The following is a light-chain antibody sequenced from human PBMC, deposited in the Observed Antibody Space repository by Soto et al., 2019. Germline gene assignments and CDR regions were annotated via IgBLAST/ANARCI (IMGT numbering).Light chain of an antibody. CDR1: QSISSY. CDR3: QQTYSTPQT. Sequence: DIQMTQSPSSLSASVGDRVTITCRASQSISSYLNWYQQRPGKAPKVLIYAASSFQSGVPSRFSGSGSGTDFTLTISSLQPEDFATYYCQQTYSTPQTFGQGTNVEIK. CDR2: AAS. V-gene: IGKV1-39*01. J-gene: IGKJ1*01.